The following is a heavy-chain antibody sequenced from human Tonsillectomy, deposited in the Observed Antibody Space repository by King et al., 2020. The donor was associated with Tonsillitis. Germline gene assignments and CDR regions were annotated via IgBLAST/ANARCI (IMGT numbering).Heavy chain of an antibody. V-gene: IGHV5-51*01. D-gene: IGHD2-15*01. CDR3: ARMSAGGYNWLDS. CDR2: IFPGDSDT. J-gene: IGHJ5*01. CDR1: GYNFNVYW. Sequence: QLVQSGAEIKKPGESLKISCKDSGYNFNVYWIAWVRQVPGKGLEWMGTIFPGDSDTRYSPSFQGQVTMSVDQSNNTAHLQWNRLKASDTAIYYCARMSAGGYNWLDSWGQGTLVTVSS.